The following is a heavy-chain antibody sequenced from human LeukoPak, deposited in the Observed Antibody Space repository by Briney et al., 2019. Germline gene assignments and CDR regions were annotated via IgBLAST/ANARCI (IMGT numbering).Heavy chain of an antibody. Sequence: GGSLRLSCAASGFTFSSYAMNWVRQAPGKGLEWVSYISGSGLSTYYADSVKGRFTISRDNSKNTLYPQMNSLRAEDTAVYYCAKLPGDYGPYWGQGTLVTVSS. CDR1: GFTFSSYA. CDR2: ISGSGLST. D-gene: IGHD4-17*01. V-gene: IGHV3-23*01. J-gene: IGHJ4*02. CDR3: AKLPGDYGPY.